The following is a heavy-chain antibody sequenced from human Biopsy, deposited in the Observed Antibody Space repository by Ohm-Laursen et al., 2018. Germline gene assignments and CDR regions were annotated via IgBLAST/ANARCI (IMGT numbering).Heavy chain of an antibody. CDR3: AKARSGSSNSCYNY. Sequence: GSLRLSCAASGLIFSSYAMSWVRQAPGKGLEWVSGISDSGGSTYYADSVKGRFTISRDNSKNTLYLEMNSLRAEDTAIYYCAKARSGSSNSCYNYWGQGTPVIVSS. D-gene: IGHD2-2*02. CDR2: ISDSGGST. V-gene: IGHV3-23*01. CDR1: GLIFSSYA. J-gene: IGHJ4*02.